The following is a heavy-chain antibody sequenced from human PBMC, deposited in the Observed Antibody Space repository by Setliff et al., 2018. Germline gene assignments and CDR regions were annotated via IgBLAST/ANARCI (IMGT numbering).Heavy chain of an antibody. CDR3: TRTGTYRYFGY. CDR2: IYYSGST. Sequence: SETLSLTCTVSGGSIRSYYWNWIRQPPGKGLEWIGYIYYSGSTNYNPSLKSRVTISVDTAQNQFSLRLTSVTAADTAVYYCTRTGTYRYFGYWGQGALVTVSS. V-gene: IGHV4-59*08. D-gene: IGHD1-1*01. J-gene: IGHJ4*02. CDR1: GGSIRSYY.